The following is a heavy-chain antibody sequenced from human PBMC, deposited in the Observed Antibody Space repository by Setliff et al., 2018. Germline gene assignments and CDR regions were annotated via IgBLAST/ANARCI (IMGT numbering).Heavy chain of an antibody. CDR3: ARHFRSSKVQFLEYLTDYYFDS. Sequence: SETLSLTCTVSDVSISSSSFYWAWIRQPPGNGLEWIGSIYYSGSTYYNPSLTSRVTISVDTSNNQFSLNLRSVTAADTAIYYCARHFRSSKVQFLEYLTDYYFDSWGQGTLVTVSS. J-gene: IGHJ4*02. CDR2: IYYSGST. CDR1: DVSISSSSFY. D-gene: IGHD3-3*01. V-gene: IGHV4-39*01.